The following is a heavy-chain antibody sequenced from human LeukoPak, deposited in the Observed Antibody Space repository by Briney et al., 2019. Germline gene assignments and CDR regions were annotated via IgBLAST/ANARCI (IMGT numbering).Heavy chain of an antibody. CDR2: ISYDGSNK. J-gene: IGHJ4*02. CDR1: GFTFSSYG. CDR3: AKTILEYSISSGYFDY. Sequence: GRSLRLSCAASGFTFSSYGMHWVRQAPGKGLEWVAVISYDGSNKYYADSVKGRFTISRDNSKNTLYLQMNSLRADDTAVYYCAKTILEYSISSGYFDYWGQGTLVTVSS. D-gene: IGHD6-6*01. V-gene: IGHV3-30*18.